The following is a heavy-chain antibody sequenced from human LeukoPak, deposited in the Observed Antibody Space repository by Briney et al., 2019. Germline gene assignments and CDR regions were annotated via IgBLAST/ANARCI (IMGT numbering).Heavy chain of an antibody. Sequence: GGSLRLSCAASGFTFSSYAMSWVRQAPGKGLEWVSAISGSGGSTYYADSVKGRFTISRDNSKNTLYLQMNSLRAEDTAVYYCAKAELGYYYGSGSSYFDYWGQGTLVTVS. V-gene: IGHV3-23*01. CDR2: ISGSGGST. CDR1: GFTFSSYA. D-gene: IGHD3-10*01. CDR3: AKAELGYYYGSGSSYFDY. J-gene: IGHJ4*02.